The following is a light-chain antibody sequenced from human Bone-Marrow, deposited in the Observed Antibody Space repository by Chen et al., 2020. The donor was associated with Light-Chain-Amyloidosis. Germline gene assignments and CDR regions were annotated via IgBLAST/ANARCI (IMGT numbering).Light chain of an antibody. J-gene: IGKJ1*01. CDR2: GAS. Sequence: EIVMTQSPATLSVSPGERATLSCRASQSVSSNLAWYQQKPGQAPRLLIYGASTRATGIPARFSGSGSGTDFTLTISSIEAEEFAVYSCQQYSQWPKTFGRGTKVEI. CDR3: QQYSQWPKT. CDR1: QSVSSN. V-gene: IGKV3-15*01.